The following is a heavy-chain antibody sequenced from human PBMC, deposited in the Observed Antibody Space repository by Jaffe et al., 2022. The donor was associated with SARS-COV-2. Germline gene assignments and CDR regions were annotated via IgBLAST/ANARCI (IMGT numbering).Heavy chain of an antibody. V-gene: IGHV3-30-3*01. CDR3: AKAAAGTVYFQH. CDR2: ISYDGSNK. Sequence: QVQLVESGGGVVQPGRSLRLSCAASGFTFSSYAMHWVRQAPGKGLEWVAVISYDGSNKYYADSVKGRFTISRDNSKNTLYLQMNSLRAEDTAVYYCAKAAAGTVYFQHWGQGTLVTVSS. J-gene: IGHJ1*01. D-gene: IGHD6-13*01. CDR1: GFTFSSYA.